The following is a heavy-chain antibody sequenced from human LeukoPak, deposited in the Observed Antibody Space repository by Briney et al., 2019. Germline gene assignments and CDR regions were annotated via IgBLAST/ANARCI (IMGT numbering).Heavy chain of an antibody. D-gene: IGHD1-1*01. V-gene: IGHV4-34*01. Sequence: PSETLSLTCAVYGGSFSGYYWSWIRQPPGKGLEWIGEINHSGSTNYNPSLKSRVTISVDTSKNQFSLKLSSVTAADTAVYYCARGRKRNWDDRYYYGMDVWGQGTTVTVSS. CDR1: GGSFSGYY. CDR2: INHSGST. J-gene: IGHJ6*02. CDR3: ARGRKRNWDDRYYYGMDV.